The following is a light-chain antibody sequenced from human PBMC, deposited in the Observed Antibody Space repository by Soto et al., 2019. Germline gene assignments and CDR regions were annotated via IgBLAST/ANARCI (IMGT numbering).Light chain of an antibody. V-gene: IGLV1-51*01. Sequence: QSALTQPPSVSAAPGQKVTISCSGGSSNIGGNSVSWYQQLPGTAPKLLIYDDNKRPSGIPDRFSGSKSGTSATLGITGFQTGDEADYYCGSWDSSLSAYVFGTGTRSPS. J-gene: IGLJ1*01. CDR2: DDN. CDR1: SSNIGGNS. CDR3: GSWDSSLSAYV.